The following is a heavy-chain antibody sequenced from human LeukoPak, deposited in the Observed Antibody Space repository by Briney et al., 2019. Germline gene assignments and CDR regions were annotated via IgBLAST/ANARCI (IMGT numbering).Heavy chain of an antibody. D-gene: IGHD3-10*01. CDR1: GGSFSGYY. Sequence: SETLSLTCAVYGGSFSGYYWSWIRQPPGKRLEWIGSIYYSGSGSTYYNPSLKSRVTISVDTSKNQFSLKLSSVTAADTAVYYCARHLTPPWFGELLYPDDAFDIWGQGTMVTVSS. V-gene: IGHV4-34*01. CDR2: IYYSGSGST. CDR3: ARHLTPPWFGELLYPDDAFDI. J-gene: IGHJ3*02.